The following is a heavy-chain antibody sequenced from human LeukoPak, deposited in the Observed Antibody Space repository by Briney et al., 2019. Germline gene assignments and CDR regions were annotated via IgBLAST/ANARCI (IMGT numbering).Heavy chain of an antibody. CDR1: GFTFSSYA. D-gene: IGHD6-13*01. V-gene: IGHV3-23*01. Sequence: PGGSLRLSCAASGFTFSSYAMSWVRQAPGKGLEWVSAISGSGGSTYYAASVKGRFTISRDNSKNTLYLQMNSLRAEDTAVYYCAAGIAAAGNTNGDYWGQGTLVTVSS. J-gene: IGHJ4*02. CDR2: ISGSGGST. CDR3: AAGIAAAGNTNGDY.